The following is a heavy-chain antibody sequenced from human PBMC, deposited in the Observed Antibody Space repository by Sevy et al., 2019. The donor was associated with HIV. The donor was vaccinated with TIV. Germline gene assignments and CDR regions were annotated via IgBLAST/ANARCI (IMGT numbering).Heavy chain of an antibody. CDR2: TRNKANSYTT. J-gene: IGHJ3*02. D-gene: IGHD1-26*01. V-gene: IGHV3-72*01. CDR1: GFTFSDHY. CDR3: ASYSGSYYDAFDI. Sequence: GGSLRLSCAASGFTFSDHYMDWVRQAPGKGLEWVGHTRNKANSYTTEYAASVQGRFTISRDDSKNSLYLQMNSLKTEDTAVYYCASYSGSYYDAFDIWGQGTMVTVSS.